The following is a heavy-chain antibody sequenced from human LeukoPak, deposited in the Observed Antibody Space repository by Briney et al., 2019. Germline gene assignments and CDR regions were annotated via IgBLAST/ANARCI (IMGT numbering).Heavy chain of an antibody. J-gene: IGHJ4*02. V-gene: IGHV3-23*01. Sequence: GGSLRLSCAASGFTFSSYGMTWVRQAPGKGLEWVSAIGDSGDSTFYADSVTGRFTISRDNSKNTLYLQMNSLRAEDTAVYYCARGRPAYYDFWSGYYDFDYWGQGTLVTVSS. D-gene: IGHD3-3*01. CDR3: ARGRPAYYDFWSGYYDFDY. CDR2: IGDSGDST. CDR1: GFTFSSYG.